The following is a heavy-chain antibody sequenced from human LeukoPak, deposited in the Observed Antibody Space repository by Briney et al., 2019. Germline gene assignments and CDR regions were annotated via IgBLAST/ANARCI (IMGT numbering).Heavy chain of an antibody. CDR2: MNPNSGNT. D-gene: IGHD6-19*01. CDR1: GYTFTSYD. J-gene: IGHJ5*02. Sequence: GASVKVSCKASGYTFTSYDINSVRQATGQGREWMGWMNPNSGNTGYAQKFQGRVTMTRNTSISTAYMELGSLRSEDTAVYYCARGRVAGTGWFDPWGQGTLVTVSS. CDR3: ARGRVAGTGWFDP. V-gene: IGHV1-8*01.